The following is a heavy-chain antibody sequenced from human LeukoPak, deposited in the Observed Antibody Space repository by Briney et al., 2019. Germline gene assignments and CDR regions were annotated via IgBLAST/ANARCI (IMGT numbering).Heavy chain of an antibody. CDR3: ASSTYYYDSSGYPPPIDY. Sequence: SETLSLTCTVSGGSISSGDYYWSWIRQPPGKGLEWIGYIYYSGSTYYNPSLKSRVTISVDTSKNQFSLKLSSVTAADTAVYYCASSTYYYDSSGYPPPIDYWGQGTLVTVSS. V-gene: IGHV4-30-4*01. CDR1: GGSISSGDYY. D-gene: IGHD3-22*01. CDR2: IYYSGST. J-gene: IGHJ4*02.